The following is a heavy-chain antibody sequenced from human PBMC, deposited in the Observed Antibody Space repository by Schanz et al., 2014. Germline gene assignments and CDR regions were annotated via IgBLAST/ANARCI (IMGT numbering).Heavy chain of an antibody. CDR3: ASKGLTTDAFDI. CDR2: IYNGGGGRT. Sequence: EVQLVESGGGLIQPGGSLRLSCAASGYTVSSNYMSWVRQAPGKGLEWVSVIYNGGGGRTYYADSVKGRFTISSDNSKNTVFLQMNSLRAEDTAVYYCASKGLTTDAFDIWGQGTMVTVSS. J-gene: IGHJ3*02. D-gene: IGHD2-8*01. V-gene: IGHV3-53*01. CDR1: GYTVSSNY.